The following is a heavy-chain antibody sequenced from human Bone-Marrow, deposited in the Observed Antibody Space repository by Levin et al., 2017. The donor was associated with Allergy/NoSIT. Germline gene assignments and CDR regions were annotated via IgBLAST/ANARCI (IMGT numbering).Heavy chain of an antibody. J-gene: IGHJ3*02. V-gene: IGHV5-51*01. Sequence: PGGSLRLSCKGSGYSFTNYWIGWVRQMPGKGLELMGIIYPGDSDTKYSPSFQGQVTISDDRSISTAYLQWNSLRASDSAVYYCARQERAGVVLPATLGSFDIWGQGTKVTVSS. D-gene: IGHD2-2*01. CDR3: ARQERAGVVLPATLGSFDI. CDR1: GYSFTNYW. CDR2: IYPGDSDT.